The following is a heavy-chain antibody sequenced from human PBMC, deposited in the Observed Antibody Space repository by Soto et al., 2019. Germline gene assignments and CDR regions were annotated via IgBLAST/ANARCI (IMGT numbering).Heavy chain of an antibody. D-gene: IGHD2-2*01. CDR3: ARTRQRRPVFYVDY. V-gene: IGHV1-69*01. CDR1: GGPFNTFG. J-gene: IGHJ4*02. Sequence: QVQLMQSGAEVTKPGSSVKVSCKASGGPFNTFGISWVRQAPGQGLEWMGGIIPKYGTTNYARRFQGRVTITADESTTTAYLELSSLRHDGTAIYYCARTRQRRPVFYVDYWGQGTPISVTS. CDR2: IIPKYGTT.